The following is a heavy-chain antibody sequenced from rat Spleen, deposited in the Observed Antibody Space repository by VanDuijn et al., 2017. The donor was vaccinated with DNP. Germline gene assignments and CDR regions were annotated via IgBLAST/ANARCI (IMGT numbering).Heavy chain of an antibody. D-gene: IGHD1-12*01. CDR2: VSSSAGST. CDR1: GFTFSDYD. CDR3: ARRCPALRGFDY. Sequence: EVQLVESGGGLVQPGRSLKLSCAASGFTFSDYDMAWVRQAPTKGLEWVASVSSSAGSTYYRDSVKGRFTVSRDNAQNTLYLQMDSLRSEDTATYYCARRCPALRGFDYWGQGVMVTVSS. J-gene: IGHJ2*01. V-gene: IGHV5S13*01.